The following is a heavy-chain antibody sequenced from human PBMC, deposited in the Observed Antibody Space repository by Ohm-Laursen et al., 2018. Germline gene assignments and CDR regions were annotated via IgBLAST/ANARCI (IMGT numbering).Heavy chain of an antibody. CDR2: ISSSGSTI. Sequence: SLRLSCAASGFTFSDYYMSWIRQAPGKGLEWVSYISSSGSTIYYADSVKDRFTISRDNAKNSLYLQMNSLRAEDTAVYYCARARPPTYYYGMDVWGQGTTVTVSS. V-gene: IGHV3-11*01. CDR3: ARARPPTYYYGMDV. J-gene: IGHJ6*02. CDR1: GFTFSDYY. D-gene: IGHD6-6*01.